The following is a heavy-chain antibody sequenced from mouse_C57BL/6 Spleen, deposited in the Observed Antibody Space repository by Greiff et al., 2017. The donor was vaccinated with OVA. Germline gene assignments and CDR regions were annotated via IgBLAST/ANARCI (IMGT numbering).Heavy chain of an antibody. CDR2: IHPNSGST. CDR3: AKYGNYGSWFAY. Sequence: QVQLQQPVAELVKPGASVKLSCKASGYTFTSYWMHWVKQRPGQGLEWIGMIHPNSGSTNYNEKFKSKATLTVDKSSSTAYMQLSSLTSEDSAVYYCAKYGNYGSWFAYWGQGTLVTVSA. CDR1: GYTFTSYW. D-gene: IGHD2-1*01. V-gene: IGHV1-64*01. J-gene: IGHJ3*01.